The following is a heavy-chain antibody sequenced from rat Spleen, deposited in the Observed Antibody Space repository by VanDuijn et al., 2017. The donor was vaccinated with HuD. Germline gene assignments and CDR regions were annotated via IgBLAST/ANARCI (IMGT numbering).Heavy chain of an antibody. CDR2: IWSTGGT. D-gene: IGHD1-4*01. CDR3: ARVALPGHEGPYYFDY. CDR1: GLLLTVNS. V-gene: IGHV2-47*01. Sequence: QVQLKESGPGLEQPAQTLSLTCSVSGLLLTVNSVSWIRQSPGKGLEWLGVIWSTGGTDYNSAIKSRLSISRDTSKSQVFLRMNSLQNEDTAMYFCARVALPGHEGPYYFDYWGQGVMVTVSS. J-gene: IGHJ2*01.